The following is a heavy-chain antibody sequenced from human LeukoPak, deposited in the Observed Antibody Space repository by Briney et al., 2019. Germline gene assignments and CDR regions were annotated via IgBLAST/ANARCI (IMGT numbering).Heavy chain of an antibody. CDR1: GGSISSDY. CDR2: IYYSGST. D-gene: IGHD5-12*01. J-gene: IGHJ4*02. Sequence: PSETLSLTCTVSGGSISSDYWSWIRQPPGKGLEWIGYIYYSGSTNYNPSLKSRVTISVDTSKNQFSLKLYSVTAADTAVYYCARNGGYDWGFDYWCQGTLVTVSS. V-gene: IGHV4-59*01. CDR3: ARNGGYDWGFDY.